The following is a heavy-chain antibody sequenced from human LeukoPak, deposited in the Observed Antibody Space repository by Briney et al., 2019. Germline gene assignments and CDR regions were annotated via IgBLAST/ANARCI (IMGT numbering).Heavy chain of an antibody. CDR1: GGSISSYY. Sequence: SETLSLTCTVSGGSISSYYWSWIRQPPGKGLEWIGYIYYSGSTNYNPSLKSRVTISVDTSKNQFSLKLSSVTAADTAVYYCARDISSCWYVEYVRGSGWFDPWGQGTLVTVSS. V-gene: IGHV4-59*01. CDR3: ARDISSCWYVEYVRGSGWFDP. J-gene: IGHJ5*02. D-gene: IGHD6-13*01. CDR2: IYYSGST.